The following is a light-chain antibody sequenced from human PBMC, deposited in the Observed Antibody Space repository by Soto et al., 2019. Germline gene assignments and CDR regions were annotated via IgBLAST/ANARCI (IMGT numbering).Light chain of an antibody. V-gene: IGLV2-11*01. CDR1: SSDVGGYNY. J-gene: IGLJ3*02. CDR3: CSYAGTYTQWV. CDR2: DVS. Sequence: QSLLTQPRSVSGSPGQSVTISCTGTSSDVGGYNYVSWYQQHPGKAPKLVIYDVSKRPSGVPDRFSGSKSGNTASLTVSGLQAEDEADYSCCSYAGTYTQWVFGGGTKLTVL.